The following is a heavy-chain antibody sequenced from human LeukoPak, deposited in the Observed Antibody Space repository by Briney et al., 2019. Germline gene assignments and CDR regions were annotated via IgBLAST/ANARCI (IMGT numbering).Heavy chain of an antibody. CDR3: ARGEDYVWGSYRSYYFDY. J-gene: IGHJ4*02. CDR1: GGSISSGDYY. Sequence: PSETLSLTCTVSGGSISSGDYYWSWIRQPPGKGLEWIGYIYYSGSTYYNPSLKCRVTISVDTSKNQFSLKLSSVTAADTAVYYCARGEDYVWGSYRSYYFDYWGQGTLVTVSS. D-gene: IGHD3-16*02. CDR2: IYYSGST. V-gene: IGHV4-30-4*01.